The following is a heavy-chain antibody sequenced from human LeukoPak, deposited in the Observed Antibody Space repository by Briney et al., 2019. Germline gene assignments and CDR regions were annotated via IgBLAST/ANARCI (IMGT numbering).Heavy chain of an antibody. J-gene: IGHJ3*02. V-gene: IGHV3-48*02. CDR2: ISRDSSSF. CDR3: ARDYTWAFDN. CDR1: GFTFSDYS. Sequence: GGSLRLSCAASGFTFSDYSMHWVRQAPGKGLEWVSFISRDSSSFYYADSVKGRFTISRDNAKNSLYLQMNSLRDEDTSVYYCARDYTWAFDNWGQGTMVTVFS.